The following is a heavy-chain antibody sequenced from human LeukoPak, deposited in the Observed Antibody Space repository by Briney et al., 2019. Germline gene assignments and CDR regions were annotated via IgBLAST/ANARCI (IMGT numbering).Heavy chain of an antibody. V-gene: IGHV1-2*02. Sequence: GASVKVSCKASGFIFTGYYMHWVRQAPGQGLEWMGWINPNSGGTNYAQKFQGRVTMTRDTSISTAYMELSRLRSDDTAVYYCAREYSSGWCDYWGQGTLVTVSS. D-gene: IGHD6-19*01. J-gene: IGHJ4*02. CDR2: INPNSGGT. CDR3: AREYSSGWCDY. CDR1: GFIFTGYY.